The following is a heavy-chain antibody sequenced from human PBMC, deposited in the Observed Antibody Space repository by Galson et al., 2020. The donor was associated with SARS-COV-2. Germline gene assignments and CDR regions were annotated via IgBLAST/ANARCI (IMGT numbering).Heavy chain of an antibody. Sequence: GGSLRLSCAASGFTFSSYEMNWVRQAPGKGLEWISYISGSGTNIYYADSVKGRFTISRDNAENSLFLQMTSLRAEDTDVYYCASPYLAAASFFGAFDVWGQGTMVTVSS. CDR2: ISGSGTNI. J-gene: IGHJ3*01. V-gene: IGHV3-48*03. CDR3: ASPYLAAASFFGAFDV. D-gene: IGHD6-13*01. CDR1: GFTFSSYE.